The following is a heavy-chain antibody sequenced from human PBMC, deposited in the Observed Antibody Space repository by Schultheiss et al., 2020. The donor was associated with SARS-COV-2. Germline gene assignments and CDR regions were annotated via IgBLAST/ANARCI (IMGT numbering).Heavy chain of an antibody. CDR2: ISYDGSNK. CDR1: GFTFSSYG. V-gene: IGHV3-30*18. Sequence: GGSLRLSCAASGFTFSSYGMHWVRQAPGKGLEWVAVISYDGSNKYYADSVKGRFTISRDNSKNTLYLQMNSLRAEDTAVYYCAKAGPLIGYYYYYMDVWGKGTTVTVSS. D-gene: IGHD3-10*01. CDR3: AKAGPLIGYYYYYMDV. J-gene: IGHJ6*03.